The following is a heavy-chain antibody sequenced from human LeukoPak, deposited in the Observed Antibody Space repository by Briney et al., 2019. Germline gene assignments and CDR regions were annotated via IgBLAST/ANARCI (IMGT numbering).Heavy chain of an antibody. CDR2: IYYSGST. V-gene: IGHV4-59*01. CDR3: ARDSNGYIDY. D-gene: IGHD5-18*01. J-gene: IGHJ4*02. CDR1: GGSISSYY. Sequence: SETLSLTCTVSGGSISSYYWSWIRQPPGKGLEWIGYIYYSGSTNYNPSLKSRVTISVDTSKNQFSLKLSSVTAADTAVYHCARDSNGYIDYWGQGTLVTVSS.